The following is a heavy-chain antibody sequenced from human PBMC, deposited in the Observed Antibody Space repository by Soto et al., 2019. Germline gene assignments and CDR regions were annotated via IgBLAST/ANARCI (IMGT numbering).Heavy chain of an antibody. Sequence: EVQLVESGGGLIQPGGSLRLSCAASGFTVSSNYMSWVRQAPGKGLEWVSVIYSGGSTYYADSVKGRFTISRDNSKNTLYLQMNSLRAEDTAVYYCASQGYSSGWRYFDYWGQGNLGTVSS. CDR1: GFTVSSNY. J-gene: IGHJ4*02. D-gene: IGHD6-19*01. V-gene: IGHV3-53*01. CDR3: ASQGYSSGWRYFDY. CDR2: IYSGGST.